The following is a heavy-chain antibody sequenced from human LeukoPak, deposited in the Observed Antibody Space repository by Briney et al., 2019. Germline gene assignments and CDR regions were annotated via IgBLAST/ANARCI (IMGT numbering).Heavy chain of an antibody. CDR3: AKDDYWNDGVSAFGI. Sequence: GGSLRLSCAASGFTFSSFWMSWVRQAPGKGLEWVANINQDGSEKYYVDSVKGRFTISRDNAKNSLYLQMNSLRAEDAAMYYCAKDDYWNDGVSAFGIWGQGTMVTVSS. CDR1: GFTFSSFW. V-gene: IGHV3-7*01. CDR2: INQDGSEK. J-gene: IGHJ3*02. D-gene: IGHD1-1*01.